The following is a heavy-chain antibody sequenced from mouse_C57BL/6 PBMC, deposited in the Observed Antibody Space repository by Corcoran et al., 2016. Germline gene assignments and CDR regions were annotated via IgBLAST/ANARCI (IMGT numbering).Heavy chain of an antibody. CDR2: INPNNGGT. CDR3: ARVPYGSRGYFDV. J-gene: IGHJ1*03. Sequence: EVQLQQSGPELVKPGASVKISCKASGYTFTDYYMNWVKQSHGKSLEWIGDINPNNGGTSYNQKFKGKATLTVDKSSSTAYMKLRSLTSEDSAVDYCARVPYGSRGYFDVWGTGTTVTGSS. D-gene: IGHD1-1*01. CDR1: GYTFTDYY. V-gene: IGHV1-26*01.